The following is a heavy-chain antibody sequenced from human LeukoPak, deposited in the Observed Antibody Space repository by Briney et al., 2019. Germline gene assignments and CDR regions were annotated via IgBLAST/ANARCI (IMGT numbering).Heavy chain of an antibody. CDR2: ISSSGSAI. J-gene: IGHJ4*02. V-gene: IGHV3-48*01. CDR1: GFPLSSYS. Sequence: GGSLRLSCAASGFPLSSYSINWVRQAPGKGLEWVSYISSSGSAIYYVDSVKGRFTLSRDNAKNSLFLQMNSPRAEDTAVYYCVRVKGSYFDYWGQGALVTVSS. D-gene: IGHD2-15*01. CDR3: VRVKGSYFDY.